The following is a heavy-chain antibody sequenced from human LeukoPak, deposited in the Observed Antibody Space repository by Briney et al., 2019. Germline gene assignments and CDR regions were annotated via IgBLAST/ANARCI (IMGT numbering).Heavy chain of an antibody. Sequence: MASETLSLTCTVSGGSISSYYWSWIRQPPPKGLEWIGYIYYSGSTNYNPSLKSRATISVDTPKNQFSLKLTSVTAADTAVYYCARGVVGLHLGESPGLDWFDPWGQGTLVTVSS. CDR3: ARGVVGLHLGESPGLDWFDP. CDR1: GGSISSYY. V-gene: IGHV4-59*01. CDR2: IYYSGST. D-gene: IGHD3-16*01. J-gene: IGHJ5*02.